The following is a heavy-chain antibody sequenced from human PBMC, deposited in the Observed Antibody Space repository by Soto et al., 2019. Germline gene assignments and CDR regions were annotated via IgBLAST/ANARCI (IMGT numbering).Heavy chain of an antibody. Sequence: GGSLRLSCVASGFIVSSNYMNWVRQAPGKGLEWVAVIYSGGCAYFADSVKGRFTISRDNSKNTLYLQMNTLKASDTAMYYCARTAAAGKYYNGMDVWGQGTTVTVSS. D-gene: IGHD6-13*01. CDR1: GFIVSSNY. CDR2: IYSGGCA. J-gene: IGHJ6*02. V-gene: IGHV3-53*01. CDR3: ARTAAAGKYYNGMDV.